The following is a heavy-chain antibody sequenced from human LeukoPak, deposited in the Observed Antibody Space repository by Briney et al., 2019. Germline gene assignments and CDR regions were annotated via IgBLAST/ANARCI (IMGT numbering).Heavy chain of an antibody. J-gene: IGHJ4*02. Sequence: PSETLSLTCTVSGGSISSSSYYWGWIRQPPGKGLEWIGSIYYSGSTYYNPSLKSRVTISVDTSKNQFSLKLSSVTAADTAVYYCARRGSSYYFDYWGQGTLVTVSS. CDR3: ARRGSSYYFDY. CDR1: GGSISSSSYY. CDR2: IYYSGST. V-gene: IGHV4-39*01. D-gene: IGHD2-2*01.